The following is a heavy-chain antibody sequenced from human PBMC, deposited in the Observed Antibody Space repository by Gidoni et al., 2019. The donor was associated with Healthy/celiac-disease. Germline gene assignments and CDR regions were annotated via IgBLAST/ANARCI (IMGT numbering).Heavy chain of an antibody. D-gene: IGHD3-3*01. J-gene: IGHJ6*03. Sequence: QVQLQQWGAGLLTPSETLSLTCAVYGGSFSGYYWSWIRQPPGKGLEWIGEINHSGSTNYNPSLKSRVTISVDTSKNQFSLKLSSVTAADTAVYYCARGDFGVVIHYYYYYMDVWGKGTTVTVSS. CDR3: ARGDFGVVIHYYYYYMDV. V-gene: IGHV4-34*01. CDR1: GGSFSGYY. CDR2: INHSGST.